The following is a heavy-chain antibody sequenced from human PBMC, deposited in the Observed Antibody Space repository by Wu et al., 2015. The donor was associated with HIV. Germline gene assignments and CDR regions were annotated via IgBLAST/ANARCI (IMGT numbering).Heavy chain of an antibody. V-gene: IGHV1-2*02. CDR1: GYSFTAYY. J-gene: IGHJ4*02. CDR3: ARDGIPEPKGDYFDY. CDR2: LNPNTGGA. Sequence: QVQLVQSGAEVKRPGASVRVSCRTSGYSFTAYYIHWVRQAPGQGLEWMGRLNPNTGGADSSQKFQGRVTMTRDTSISTAYMELSRLRSDDTAVYYCARDGIPEPKGDYFDYWGQGTLVTVSS. D-gene: IGHD1-26*01.